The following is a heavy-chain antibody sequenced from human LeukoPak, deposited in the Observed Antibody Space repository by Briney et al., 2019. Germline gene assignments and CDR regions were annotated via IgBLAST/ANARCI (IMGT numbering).Heavy chain of an antibody. D-gene: IGHD2-2*01. CDR3: ARGEGEKVVVLPADFDY. J-gene: IGHJ4*02. CDR1: GYTFTSYY. Sequence: ASVKVSCKASGYTFTSYYMHWVRQAPGQGLEWMGIINPSGGSTSYAQKFQGRVTMTRDTSTNTVYMELSSVRSEDTAVYYCARGEGEKVVVLPADFDYWGQGTLVTVSS. CDR2: INPSGGST. V-gene: IGHV1-46*01.